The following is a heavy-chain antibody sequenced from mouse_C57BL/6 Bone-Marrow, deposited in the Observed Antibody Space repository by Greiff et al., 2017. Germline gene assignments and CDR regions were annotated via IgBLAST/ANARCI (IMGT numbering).Heavy chain of an antibody. J-gene: IGHJ2*01. CDR1: GYAFSSSW. CDR2: IYPGDGDT. Sequence: VKLQESGPELVKPGASVKISCKASGYAFSSSWMNWVKQRPGQGLEWIGRIYPGDGDTNYNGKFKGKATLTADKSSSTAYMQLSSLTSEDSAVYCCARYLCYYGYWCQGTTLTVSS. D-gene: IGHD1-1*01. V-gene: IGHV1-82*01. CDR3: ARYLCYYGY.